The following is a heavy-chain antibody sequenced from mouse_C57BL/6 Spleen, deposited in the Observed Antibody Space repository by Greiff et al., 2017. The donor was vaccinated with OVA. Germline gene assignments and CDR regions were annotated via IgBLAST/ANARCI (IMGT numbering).Heavy chain of an antibody. J-gene: IGHJ4*01. CDR1: GYAFSSSW. CDR2: IYPGDGDT. V-gene: IGHV1-82*01. Sequence: QVQLKQSGPELVKPGASVKISCKASGYAFSSSWMNWVKQRPGKGLEWIGRIYPGDGDTNYNGKFKGKATLTADKSSSTAYMQLSSLTSEDSAVYFCAGSNYVDYAMDYWGQGTSVTVSS. CDR3: AGSNYVDYAMDY. D-gene: IGHD2-5*01.